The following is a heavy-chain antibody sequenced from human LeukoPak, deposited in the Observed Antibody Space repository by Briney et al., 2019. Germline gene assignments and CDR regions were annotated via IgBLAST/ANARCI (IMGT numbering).Heavy chain of an antibody. D-gene: IGHD4-17*01. CDR1: GFTFSSYA. CDR2: ISGSGGRT. CDR3: VKEIYGDSTGGRFQH. J-gene: IGHJ1*01. Sequence: GGSLRLSCAASGFTFSSYAMSWVRQAPGKGPEWVSVISGSGGRTYYADSVKGRFTISRDNSKNTLYLQMNSLRAEDTAVYYCVKEIYGDSTGGRFQHWGQGTLVTVSS. V-gene: IGHV3-23*01.